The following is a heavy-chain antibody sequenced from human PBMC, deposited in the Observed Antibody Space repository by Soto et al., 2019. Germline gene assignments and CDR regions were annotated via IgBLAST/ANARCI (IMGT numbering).Heavy chain of an antibody. V-gene: IGHV3-23*01. J-gene: IGHJ4*02. D-gene: IGHD6-13*01. CDR1: GFTFSNYA. CDR2: IFGGGRTT. CDR3: AKVRRIAAAGENDS. Sequence: EVQLLESGGGLVQPGGSLRLCCVASGFTFSNYAMTWVRQAPGKGLEWVSSIFGGGRTTYYADSVKGRFTLSRDNSKNTLCLQMNSLRAEDTAVYYCAKVRRIAAAGENDSWGQGTLVTVSS.